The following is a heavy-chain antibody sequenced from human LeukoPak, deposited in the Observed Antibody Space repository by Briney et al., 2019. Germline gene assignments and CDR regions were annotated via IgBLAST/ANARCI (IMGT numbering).Heavy chain of an antibody. V-gene: IGHV1-8*01. J-gene: IGHJ4*02. CDR2: MNPNSGNT. CDR1: GYTFTSYD. Sequence: ASVKVSCKASGYTFTSYDINWVRQATGQGLEWMGWMNPNSGNTGYAQKFQDRVTMTRNTSISTAYMELSSLRSEDTAVYYCAFLRWSRGSDYWGQGTLVTVSS. D-gene: IGHD4-23*01. CDR3: AFLRWSRGSDY.